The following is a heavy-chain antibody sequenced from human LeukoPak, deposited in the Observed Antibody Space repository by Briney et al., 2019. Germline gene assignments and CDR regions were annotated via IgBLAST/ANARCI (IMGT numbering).Heavy chain of an antibody. J-gene: IGHJ5*02. V-gene: IGHV3-33*01. CDR1: GFIFSNHG. D-gene: IGHD3-10*01. CDR3: ARDSYQDYYGRFDP. CDR2: IWDDGNNK. Sequence: GGSLRLSCAASGFIFSNHGMHWVRQAPGKRVEWVAVIWDDGNNKRYANSVNGRFTISRDNSENTLYLQMNGLTAEDTAMYYCARDSYQDYYGRFDPWGQGTLVIVSS.